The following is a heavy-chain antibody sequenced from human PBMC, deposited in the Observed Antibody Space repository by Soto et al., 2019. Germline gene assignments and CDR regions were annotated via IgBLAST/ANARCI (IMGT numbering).Heavy chain of an antibody. Sequence: EVQVVESGGGLIQHGGSVRLSCAASGFSVSSNYMTWVRQAPGKGLEWVSVIYNIGTTYYADFVKGRFTISRDNSKNTVYLQMNSLRAEDTAFYYCAGDFRVGGPWGQGTLVTVSS. J-gene: IGHJ5*02. D-gene: IGHD2-15*01. V-gene: IGHV3-53*01. CDR3: AGDFRVGGP. CDR2: IYNIGTT. CDR1: GFSVSSNY.